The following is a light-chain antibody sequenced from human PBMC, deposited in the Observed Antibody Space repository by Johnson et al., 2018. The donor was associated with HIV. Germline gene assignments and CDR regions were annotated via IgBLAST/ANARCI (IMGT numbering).Light chain of an antibody. CDR1: SSNIGSHY. V-gene: IGLV1-51*01. J-gene: IGLJ1*01. CDR2: DTI. CDR3: GTWDSSLSAV. Sequence: QSVLTQSPSVSAAPGQKVTISFSGSSSNIGSHYVSWYQQVPGTAPRLVIYDTIKRHSGIPDRFSGSKSGTSATLGITGLQTGDEADYYCGTWDSSLSAVFGTGTKVTVL.